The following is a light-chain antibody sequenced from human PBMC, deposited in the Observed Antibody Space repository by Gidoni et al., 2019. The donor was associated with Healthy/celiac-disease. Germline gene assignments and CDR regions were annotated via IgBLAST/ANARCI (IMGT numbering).Light chain of an antibody. CDR1: QCISSY. J-gene: IGKJ3*01. Sequence: VIWMTQSPSLLSASTGDRVTISCRMSQCISSYLAWYQQKPGKAPELMIYAASTLQSGVPSRFSGSGSGTDLTLTISCLQSEDFATYYCQQYYSFPPTFGHGTKVDIK. V-gene: IGKV1D-8*01. CDR3: QQYYSFPPT. CDR2: AAS.